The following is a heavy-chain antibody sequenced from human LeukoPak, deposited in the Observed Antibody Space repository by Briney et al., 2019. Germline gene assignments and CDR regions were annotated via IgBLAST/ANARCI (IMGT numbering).Heavy chain of an antibody. CDR3: ARGRPTLDIVVVVAARIDYFDY. CDR2: INHSGST. V-gene: IGHV4-34*01. Sequence: SETLSLTCAVYGGSFSGYYWSWIRQPPGKGLEWIGEINHSGSTNYNPSLKSRVTISVDTSKNQFSLKLSSVTAADTAVYYCARGRPTLDIVVVVAARIDYFDYWGQGTLVTVSS. CDR1: GGSFSGYY. D-gene: IGHD2-15*01. J-gene: IGHJ4*02.